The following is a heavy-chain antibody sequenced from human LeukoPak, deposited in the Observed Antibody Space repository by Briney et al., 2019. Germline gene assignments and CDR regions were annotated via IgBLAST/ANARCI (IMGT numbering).Heavy chain of an antibody. Sequence: PGRSLRLSCAASGFTFSSYAMHWVRQAPGKGLEWVAVISYDGSNKYYADSVKGRFTISRDNSKNTLYLQMNSLRAEDTAVYYCARNLKRFLEWYYGMDVWGQGTMVTVSS. J-gene: IGHJ6*02. D-gene: IGHD3-3*01. V-gene: IGHV3-30-3*01. CDR3: ARNLKRFLEWYYGMDV. CDR1: GFTFSSYA. CDR2: ISYDGSNK.